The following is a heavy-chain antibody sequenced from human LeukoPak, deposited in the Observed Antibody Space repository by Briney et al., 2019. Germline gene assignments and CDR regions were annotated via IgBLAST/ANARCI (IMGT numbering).Heavy chain of an antibody. Sequence: PGESLRLSCAAAGFTFSSYGMHWVRQAPGKGLEWVAFIRYDGSNKYNADSVKGRFTISRDNSKNTLYLQMNSLRAEDTAVYYCAKDLPRSYDFWSGFYYWAQGTLVTVSS. J-gene: IGHJ4*02. CDR1: GFTFSSYG. CDR2: IRYDGSNK. D-gene: IGHD3-3*01. CDR3: AKDLPRSYDFWSGFYY. V-gene: IGHV3-30*02.